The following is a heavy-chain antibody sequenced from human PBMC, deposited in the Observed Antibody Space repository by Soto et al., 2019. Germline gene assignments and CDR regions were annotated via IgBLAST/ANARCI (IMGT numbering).Heavy chain of an antibody. Sequence: GGSLRLSCAASGFTFSNAWMNWVRQAPGKGLEWVGRIKSKTDGGKTDYAAPVKGRSTISGDNSENTLYLQMNSLKTEDTAVYYCTTQYYDFWSGYYGPFAYWGQGTRGTVSA. V-gene: IGHV3-15*07. CDR2: IKSKTDGGKT. CDR1: GFTFSNAW. J-gene: IGHJ4*02. CDR3: TTQYYDFWSGYYGPFAY. D-gene: IGHD3-3*01.